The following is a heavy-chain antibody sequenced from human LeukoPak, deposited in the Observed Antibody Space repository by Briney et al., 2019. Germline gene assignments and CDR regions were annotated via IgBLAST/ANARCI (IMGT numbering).Heavy chain of an antibody. CDR3: ARGQITIFGADYGGDGFDP. V-gene: IGHV4-39*07. CDR2: IYYSGST. D-gene: IGHD3-3*01. Sequence: SETLSLTCTVSGGPISSSSYYWGWIRQPPGKGLEWIGSIYYSGSTYYNPSLKSRVTISVDTSKNQFSLKLSSVTAADTAVYYCARGQITIFGADYGGDGFDPWGQGTLVTASS. J-gene: IGHJ5*02. CDR1: GGPISSSSYY.